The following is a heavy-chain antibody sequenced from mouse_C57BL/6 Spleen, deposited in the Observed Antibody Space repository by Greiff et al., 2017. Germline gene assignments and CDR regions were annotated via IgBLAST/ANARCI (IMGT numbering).Heavy chain of an antibody. CDR2: IHPNSGST. V-gene: IGHV1-64*01. J-gene: IGHJ3*01. CDR3: APYCDYDVFAY. Sequence: VQLQQPGAELVKPGASVKLSCKASGYTFTSYWMHWVKQRPVQGLEWIGMIHPNSGSTNYNEKFKSKATLTVDKSYSTAYMQLSSLTSEDSAVYYCAPYCDYDVFAYWGQGTLVTVSA. CDR1: GYTFTSYW. D-gene: IGHD2-4*01.